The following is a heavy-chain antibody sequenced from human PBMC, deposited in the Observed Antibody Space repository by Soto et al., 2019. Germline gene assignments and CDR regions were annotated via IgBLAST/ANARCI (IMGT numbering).Heavy chain of an antibody. Sequence: GESLKISCKGSGYSFAGYWITWVRQKPGKGLEWMGRIDPSDSQTYYSPSFRGHVTISVTKSITTVFLQWSSLRASDTAMYYCARQIYDSDTGPNFQYHFDFWGQGTPVTVS. CDR1: GYSFAGYW. D-gene: IGHD3-22*01. V-gene: IGHV5-10-1*01. J-gene: IGHJ4*02. CDR2: IDPSDSQT. CDR3: ARQIYDSDTGPNFQYHFDF.